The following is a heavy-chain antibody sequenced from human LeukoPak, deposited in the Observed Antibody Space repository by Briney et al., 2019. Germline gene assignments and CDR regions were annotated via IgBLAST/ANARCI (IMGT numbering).Heavy chain of an antibody. D-gene: IGHD3-9*01. V-gene: IGHV3-20*04. CDR2: INWNGGST. CDR1: GFTFSSYS. Sequence: GGSLRLSCAASGFTFSSYSMNWVRQAPGKGLEWVSGINWNGGSTGYADSVKGRFTISRDNAKNSLYLQMNSLRAEDTALYYCAKVYDILTGYYWVSYFDYWGQGTLVTVSS. CDR3: AKVYDILTGYYWVSYFDY. J-gene: IGHJ4*02.